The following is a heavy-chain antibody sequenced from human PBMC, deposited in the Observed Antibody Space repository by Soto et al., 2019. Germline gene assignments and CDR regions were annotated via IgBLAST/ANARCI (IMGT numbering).Heavy chain of an antibody. CDR2: ISSSSSYI. D-gene: IGHD3-22*01. CDR3: ARGGDSSGYYYYYYGMDV. CDR1: GFTFSSYS. J-gene: IGHJ6*02. V-gene: IGHV3-21*01. Sequence: GGSMRLSCAASGFTFSSYSMNWVRQAPGKGLEWVSSISSSSSYIYYADSVKGRFTISRDNAKNSLYLQMNSLRAEDTAVYYCARGGDSSGYYYYYYGMDVWGQGTTVTVSS.